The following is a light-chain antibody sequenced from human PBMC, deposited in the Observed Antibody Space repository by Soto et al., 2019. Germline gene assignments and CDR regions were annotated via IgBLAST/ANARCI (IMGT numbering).Light chain of an antibody. CDR2: DVA. CDR3: CSYVGSYTFK. J-gene: IGLJ2*01. CDR1: SRDVNDYNF. V-gene: IGLV2-11*01. Sequence: QSALTQPRSVSGSPGQSVTISCTGTSRDVNDYNFVSWYQQFPGEVPKLLIYDVAKRPSGVPDRFSGFKSGNTASLTISGLQAGDEADYYCCSYVGSYTFKFGGGTKVTVL.